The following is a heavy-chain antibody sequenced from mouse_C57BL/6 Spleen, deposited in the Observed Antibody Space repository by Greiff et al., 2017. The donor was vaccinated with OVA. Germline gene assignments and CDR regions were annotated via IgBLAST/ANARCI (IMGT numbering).Heavy chain of an antibody. CDR1: GFTFSSYT. CDR2: ISGGGGNT. J-gene: IGHJ4*01. Sequence: EVKVEESGGGLVKPGGSLKLSCAASGFTFSSYTMSWVRQTPEKRLEWVATISGGGGNTYYPDSVKGRFTISRDNAKNTLYLQMSSLRSEDTALYYCARETAVVAPYAMDYWGQGTSVTVSS. V-gene: IGHV5-9*01. D-gene: IGHD1-1*01. CDR3: ARETAVVAPYAMDY.